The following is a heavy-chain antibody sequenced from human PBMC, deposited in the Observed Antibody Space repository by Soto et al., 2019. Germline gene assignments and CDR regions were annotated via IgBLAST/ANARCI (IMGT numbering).Heavy chain of an antibody. V-gene: IGHV1-2*02. CDR3: ARDQAITMVRGVPGY. D-gene: IGHD3-10*01. CDR1: GYTFTGYY. CDR2: INPNSGGT. Sequence: GASVKVSCKASGYTFTGYYMHWVRQAPGQGLEWMGWINPNSGGTNYAQKFQGRVTMTRDTSISTAYMELSRLRSDDTAVCYCARDQAITMVRGVPGYWGQGTLVTVSS. J-gene: IGHJ4*02.